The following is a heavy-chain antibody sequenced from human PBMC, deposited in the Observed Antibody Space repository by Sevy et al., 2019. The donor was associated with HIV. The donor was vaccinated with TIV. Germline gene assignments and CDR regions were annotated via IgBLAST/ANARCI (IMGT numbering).Heavy chain of an antibody. D-gene: IGHD3-16*01. CDR3: ARHELGGTYAFDY. J-gene: IGHJ4*02. V-gene: IGHV5-51*01. CDR1: GYSFTSYW. CDR2: IYPGDSNN. Sequence: GESLKISCKGSGYSFTSYWIGWVCLMPGKGLEWMGLIYPGDSNNKYSPSFQGQVTISADKSIGTAYLQWSSLKAADTAMYYCARHELGGTYAFDYWGQGTLVTVSS.